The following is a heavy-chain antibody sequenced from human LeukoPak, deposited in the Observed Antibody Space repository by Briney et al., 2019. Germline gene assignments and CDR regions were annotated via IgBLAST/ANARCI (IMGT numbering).Heavy chain of an antibody. D-gene: IGHD3-22*01. J-gene: IGHJ3*02. V-gene: IGHV4-30-4*08. CDR1: GGSISSGDYY. CDR2: IYYSGST. CDR3: ARAGVLGYYYDRGAFDI. Sequence: SETLSLTCTVSGGSISSGDYYWSWIRRPPGKGLEWIGYIYYSGSTYYNPSLKSRVTISVDTSKNQFSLKLSSVTAADTAVYYCARAGVLGYYYDRGAFDIWGQGTMVTVSS.